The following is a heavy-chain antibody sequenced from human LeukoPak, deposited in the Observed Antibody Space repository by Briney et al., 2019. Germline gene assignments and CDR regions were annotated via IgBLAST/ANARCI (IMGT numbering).Heavy chain of an antibody. V-gene: IGHV3-48*03. CDR2: ICSRDSYI. D-gene: IGHD3-10*01. CDR3: ARDLYYYGSGSYVPGLPDY. Sequence: GGSLRLSCAASGFTFSSYEMNWVRQAPGMGLEWVSYICSRDSYIYYAESVMGRFTISRDNAKNSLYLQMNSLRAEDTAVYYCARDLYYYGSGSYVPGLPDYWGQGTLVTVSS. J-gene: IGHJ4*02. CDR1: GFTFSSYE.